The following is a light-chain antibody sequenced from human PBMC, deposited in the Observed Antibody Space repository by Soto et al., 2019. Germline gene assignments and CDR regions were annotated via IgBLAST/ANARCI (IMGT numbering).Light chain of an antibody. V-gene: IGLV2-14*01. CDR3: SSYTSSSTDVV. Sequence: QSALTQPASVSGSPGQSITISCTGTSSDGGGYNYVSWYQQHPGKAPKLMIYEVSNRPSGGSNRFSGSKSGNTASLTISGLQAEDEADYYCSSYTSSSTDVVFGGGTKVTVL. CDR2: EVS. J-gene: IGLJ2*01. CDR1: SSDGGGYNY.